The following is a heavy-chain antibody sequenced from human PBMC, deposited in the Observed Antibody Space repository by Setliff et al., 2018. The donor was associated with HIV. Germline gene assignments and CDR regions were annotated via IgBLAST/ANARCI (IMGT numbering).Heavy chain of an antibody. J-gene: IGHJ4*02. CDR1: GGSISSSGYY. Sequence: SETLSLTCTVSGGSISSSGYYWGWIRQPPGKGLEWIGSIYYSGSTYYDPSLRSRVTISADTSKNQFSLRLSSVIAADTAVYYCARRYSYGFGYWGQGTLVTVSS. V-gene: IGHV4-39*01. D-gene: IGHD5-18*01. CDR3: ARRYSYGFGY. CDR2: IYYSGST.